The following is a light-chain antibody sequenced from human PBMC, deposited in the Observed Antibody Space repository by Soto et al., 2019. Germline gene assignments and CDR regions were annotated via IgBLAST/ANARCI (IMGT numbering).Light chain of an antibody. CDR1: SSDVGGYNY. CDR3: TSYTSSSTLDV. V-gene: IGLV2-14*01. CDR2: EVS. Sequence: QSVLTQPAPVSGSPGQSITISCTGTSSDVGGYNYVSWYQQHPGKAPKLMIYEVSNRPLGVSNRFSGSKSGNTAPLTISGLQAEDEADYYCTSYTSSSTLDVFGNGTKVTVL. J-gene: IGLJ1*01.